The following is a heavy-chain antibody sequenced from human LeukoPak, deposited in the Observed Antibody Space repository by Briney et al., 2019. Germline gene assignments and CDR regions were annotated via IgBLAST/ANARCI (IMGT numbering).Heavy chain of an antibody. CDR1: GYTFTDYY. Sequence: ASVMVSCKASGYTFTDYYIHWVRQAPGQGLEWMGWINPKSGGTDSAQKFQGRVTMTRDTSISSAYVELSRLSSDDTAAYYCARGDCSGATCYDLFDVWGQGTKVTVSS. D-gene: IGHD2-2*01. CDR3: ARGDCSGATCYDLFDV. CDR2: INPKSGGT. J-gene: IGHJ3*01. V-gene: IGHV1-2*02.